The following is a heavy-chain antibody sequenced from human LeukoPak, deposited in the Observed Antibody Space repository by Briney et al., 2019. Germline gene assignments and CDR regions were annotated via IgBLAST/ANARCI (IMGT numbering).Heavy chain of an antibody. CDR1: GFTFSSYA. J-gene: IGHJ4*02. CDR2: ISYDGSDK. CDR3: ARDPVPATARHFDD. V-gene: IGHV3-30-3*01. Sequence: GRSLRLSCAASGFTFSSYAMHWVRQAPGKGLEWVAIISYDGSDKYYADSVKGRFTISRDNSKNTLYLQMNSLRGEDTGVYYCARDPVPATARHFDDWGQGTLVTVSS. D-gene: IGHD1-1*01.